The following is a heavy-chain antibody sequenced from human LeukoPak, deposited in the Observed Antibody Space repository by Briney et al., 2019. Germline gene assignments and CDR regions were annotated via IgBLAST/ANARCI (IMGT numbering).Heavy chain of an antibody. CDR2: IRSDESNK. J-gene: IGHJ4*02. CDR3: ARDLYYYDSSGYYPPGDY. CDR1: GFTFSNYG. D-gene: IGHD3-22*01. V-gene: IGHV3-30*02. Sequence: PGGSLRLSCAASGFTFSNYGMHWVRQAPGKGLEWVAFIRSDESNKYYADSVKGRFTISRDNSKNTLYLQMNSLRAEDTAVYYCARDLYYYDSSGYYPPGDYWGQGTLVTVSS.